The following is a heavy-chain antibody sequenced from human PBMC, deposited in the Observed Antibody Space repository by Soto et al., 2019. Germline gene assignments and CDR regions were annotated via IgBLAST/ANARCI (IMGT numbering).Heavy chain of an antibody. D-gene: IGHD6-13*01. Sequence: QVQLQESGPGLVKPSQTLSLTCIVSGGSISSNDFYWSWIRQHPGKGLEWIGYIYYSGNTYYNPSLKSRVTILVDTSKNQFSLKVSSVTAADTAVYYCARLSGSWQSWFDPWVQGTLVTVSS. V-gene: IGHV4-31*03. CDR2: IYYSGNT. CDR1: GGSISSNDFY. CDR3: ARLSGSWQSWFDP. J-gene: IGHJ5*02.